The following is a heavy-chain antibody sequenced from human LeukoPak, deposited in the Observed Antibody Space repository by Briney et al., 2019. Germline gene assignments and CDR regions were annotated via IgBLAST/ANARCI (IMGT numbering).Heavy chain of an antibody. Sequence: SETLSLTCTVSGYSISSGYHWGWIRQPPGKGLEWIGSIYHSGSTYYNPSLKSRVTISVDTSKNQFSLKLRSVTAADTAVYYCARTTEGGYTYGYFYYYMDVWGKGTTVTISS. V-gene: IGHV4-38-2*02. CDR2: IYHSGST. CDR1: GYSISSGYH. J-gene: IGHJ6*03. D-gene: IGHD5-18*01. CDR3: ARTTEGGYTYGYFYYYMDV.